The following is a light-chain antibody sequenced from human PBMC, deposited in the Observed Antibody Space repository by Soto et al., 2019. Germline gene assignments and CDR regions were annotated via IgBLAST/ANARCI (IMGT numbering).Light chain of an antibody. V-gene: IGKV3-20*01. CDR3: QQYGSSPRT. CDR1: QSVGSN. CDR2: GAS. Sequence: TVMTQSPATLSVSPGERVTLSCRASQSVGSNLAWYQQKPGLAPRLLIHGASNRASGIPDRFSGSGSGTDFTLTISRLEPEDFAVYYCQQYGSSPRTFGQGTKVDIK. J-gene: IGKJ1*01.